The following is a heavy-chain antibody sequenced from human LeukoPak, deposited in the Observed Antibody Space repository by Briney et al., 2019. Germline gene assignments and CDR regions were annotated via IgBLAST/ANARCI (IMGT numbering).Heavy chain of an antibody. D-gene: IGHD6-19*01. CDR3: ARKAVLASGFFDL. V-gene: IGHV3-7*03. CDR1: GFTFSRYW. J-gene: IGHJ2*01. CDR2: IHRDGSEK. Sequence: PGGSLRLSCSASGFTFSRYWMSWVRQAPGKGLEWVANIHRDGSEKYYVDSVKGRFTISRDNAKNSLYLQMNSLRAEDTAVYYCARKAVLASGFFDLWGRGTLVTVSS.